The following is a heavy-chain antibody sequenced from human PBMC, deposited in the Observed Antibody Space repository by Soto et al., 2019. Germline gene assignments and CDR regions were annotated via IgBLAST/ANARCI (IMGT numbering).Heavy chain of an antibody. CDR2: IYYSGST. J-gene: IGHJ3*02. D-gene: IGHD3-10*01. Sequence: SETLSLTCTVSGGSISSGGYYWSWIRQHPGKGLEWIGYIYYSGSTYYNPSLKSRVTISVDTSKNQFSLKLSSVTAADTAVYYCARDRGVRGVIEAFDIWGQGTMVTVS. V-gene: IGHV4-31*03. CDR1: GGSISSGGYY. CDR3: ARDRGVRGVIEAFDI.